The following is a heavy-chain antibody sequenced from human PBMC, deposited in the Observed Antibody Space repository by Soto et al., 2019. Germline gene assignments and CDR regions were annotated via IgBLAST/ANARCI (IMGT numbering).Heavy chain of an antibody. J-gene: IGHJ4*02. CDR2: IYHSGST. CDR1: GGSISSSNW. V-gene: IGHV4-4*02. D-gene: IGHD2-2*01. CDR3: ARAGRRIVVVPAASVTTYYFDY. Sequence: SETLSLTCAVSGGSISSSNWWSWVRQPPGKGLEWIGEIYHSGSTNYNPSLKSRVTISVDKSKNQFSLKLSSVTAADTAVYYCARAGRRIVVVPAASVTTYYFDYWGQGTLVTVSS.